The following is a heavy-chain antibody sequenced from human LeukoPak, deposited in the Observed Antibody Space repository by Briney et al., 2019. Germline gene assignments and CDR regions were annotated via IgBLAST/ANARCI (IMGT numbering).Heavy chain of an antibody. CDR1: GFTFSSYA. V-gene: IGHV3-48*01. CDR3: ARGYSSGWPKADAFDI. J-gene: IGHJ3*02. Sequence: PGGSLRLSCAASGFTFSSYAMSWVRQAPGKGLEWVSYISSSSSTIYYADSVKGRFTISRDNAKNSLYLQMNSLRAEDTAVYYCARGYSSGWPKADAFDIWGQGTMVTVSS. D-gene: IGHD6-19*01. CDR2: ISSSSSTI.